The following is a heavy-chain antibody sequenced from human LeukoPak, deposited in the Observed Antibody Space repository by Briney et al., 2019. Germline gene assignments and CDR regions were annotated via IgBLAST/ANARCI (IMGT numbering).Heavy chain of an antibody. CDR1: GASFSTNY. CDR2: VFDSGST. J-gene: IGHJ4*02. CDR3: AGRRRTDYDSSGYYPLDY. V-gene: IGHV4-59*01. Sequence: PSETLSLTCSVSGASFSTNYWSWIRQPPGRGLEWIGYVFDSGSTNYNPSLKSRVTISVDTSTKQFSLRLSSVTAADTAVYYCAGRRRTDYDSSGYYPLDYWGQGTLVTVSS. D-gene: IGHD3-22*01.